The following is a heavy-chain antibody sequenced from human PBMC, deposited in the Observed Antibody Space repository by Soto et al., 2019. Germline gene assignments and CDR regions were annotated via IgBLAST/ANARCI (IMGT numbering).Heavy chain of an antibody. D-gene: IGHD1-26*01. CDR3: AKSQSGSFFAAFDL. J-gene: IGHJ3*01. Sequence: GGSLRLSCAASGFNFSSDVMNWVRQTPGKGLEWVASIFGSGITTYYADSVKGRFTISRDNSKNTLHLQLNSLRAEDTALYYCAKSQSGSFFAAFDLWGQGSLVTV. V-gene: IGHV3-23*01. CDR1: GFNFSSDV. CDR2: IFGSGITT.